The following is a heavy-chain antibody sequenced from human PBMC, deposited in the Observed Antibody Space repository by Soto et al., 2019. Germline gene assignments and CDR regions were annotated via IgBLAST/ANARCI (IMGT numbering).Heavy chain of an antibody. CDR3: ARATFRGYSYGYLLDY. V-gene: IGHV4-34*01. Sequence: LRETLSLTCSVYGGSFSGYYWSWIRQPPGKGLEWIGEINHSGSTNYNPSLKSRVTISVDTSKNQFSLKLSSVTAADTAVYYCARATFRGYSYGYLLDYWGQGTLVTVSS. J-gene: IGHJ4*02. CDR1: GGSFSGYY. CDR2: INHSGST. D-gene: IGHD5-18*01.